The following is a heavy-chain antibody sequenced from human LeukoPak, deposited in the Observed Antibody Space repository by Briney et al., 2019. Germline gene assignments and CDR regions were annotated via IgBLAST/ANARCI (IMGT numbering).Heavy chain of an antibody. CDR2: ISTSGSTK. Sequence: GGSLRLSCAASGFTFRDYYMNWIRQAPGKGLEWVSYISTSGSTKYYADSVKGRFTISRDNSKNTLYLQMNSLRAEDTAVYYCAKSTGVFDYWGQGTLVTVSS. CDR1: GFTFRDYY. J-gene: IGHJ4*02. D-gene: IGHD7-27*01. CDR3: AKSTGVFDY. V-gene: IGHV3-11*01.